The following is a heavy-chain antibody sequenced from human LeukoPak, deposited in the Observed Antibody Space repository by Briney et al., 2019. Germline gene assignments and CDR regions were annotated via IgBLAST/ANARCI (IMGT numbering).Heavy chain of an antibody. J-gene: IGHJ6*02. CDR2: ISSSGSSI. CDR3: ARESRLSYSGYYYYYGMDV. Sequence: PGGSLRLSCAASGFTFSDYYMSWIRQAPGKGLEWVSYISSSGSSIYYADSVKGRFTISRDNAKNSLYLQMTSLRAEDTAVYYCARESRLSYSGYYYYYGMDVWGQGTTVTVSS. D-gene: IGHD6-19*01. CDR1: GFTFSDYY. V-gene: IGHV3-11*01.